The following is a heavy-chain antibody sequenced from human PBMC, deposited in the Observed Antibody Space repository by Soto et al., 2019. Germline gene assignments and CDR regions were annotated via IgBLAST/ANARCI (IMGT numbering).Heavy chain of an antibody. Sequence: QIQLQESGPGLVKSSGTLSLTCTVSGDSITNSDWWSWVRQSPGKGLEWIGEIHHSGATNHNPSLNSPVTISVDKSTTHLSLTVSSVTAAVTALYSCVSPGYSCLDIWGRGTTVTVSS. V-gene: IGHV4-4*02. J-gene: IGHJ6*02. CDR1: GDSITNSDW. CDR2: IHHSGAT. CDR3: VSPGYSCLDI.